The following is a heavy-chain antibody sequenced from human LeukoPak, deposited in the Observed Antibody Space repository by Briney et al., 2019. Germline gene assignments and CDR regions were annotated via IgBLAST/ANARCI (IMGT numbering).Heavy chain of an antibody. J-gene: IGHJ6*02. V-gene: IGHV3-9*01. CDR1: GFSFDDYA. CDR2: ISWNSNNI. D-gene: IGHD6-19*01. Sequence: PGGSLRLSCAASGFSFDDYAMLWVRQAPGKGLEWVSGISWNSNNIGYAASVKGRFTISRDNAKNSLYLQMNSLRADDTALYYCARGNRDSSGFYFYYGIDVWGQGTTVTVSS. CDR3: ARGNRDSSGFYFYYGIDV.